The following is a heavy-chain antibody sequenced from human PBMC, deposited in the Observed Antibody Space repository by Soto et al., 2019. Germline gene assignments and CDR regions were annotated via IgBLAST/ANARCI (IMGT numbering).Heavy chain of an antibody. Sequence: SVKVSCKASGGTFSTYTITWVRQAPGQGLEWMGRIIPIIGIINYAQKFQGRVTISADKFTGTAYMELTRLRSDDTAVYYCAGDPDSHYNDSHASSYPWGQGTLVTAPQ. J-gene: IGHJ5*02. CDR2: IIPIIGII. V-gene: IGHV1-69*04. D-gene: IGHD3-22*01. CDR3: AGDPDSHYNDSHASSYP. CDR1: GGTFSTYT.